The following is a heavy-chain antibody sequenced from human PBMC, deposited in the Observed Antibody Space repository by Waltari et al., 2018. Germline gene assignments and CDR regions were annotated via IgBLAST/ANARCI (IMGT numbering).Heavy chain of an antibody. CDR2: IIPILGIA. V-gene: IGHV1-69*08. J-gene: IGHJ4*02. CDR1: GGTFSSYT. CDR3: AREAKDGGVDY. D-gene: IGHD3-10*01. Sequence: QVQLVQSGAEVKKPGSSVKVSCKASGGTFSSYTISWVRQTPGQGLEWMGRIIPILGIANYAQKFQGRVTSTADKSTSTAYMELSSLRSEDTAVYYWAREAKDGGVDYWGQGTLVTVSS.